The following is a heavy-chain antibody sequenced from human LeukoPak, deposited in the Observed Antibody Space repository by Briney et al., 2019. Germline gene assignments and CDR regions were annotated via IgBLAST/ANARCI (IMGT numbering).Heavy chain of an antibody. CDR1: GYTFTGHA. V-gene: IGHV7-4-1*02. CDR2: INTKTGNP. CDR3: AKGGWVAVTGMDS. Sequence: ASVRVSCKASGYTFTGHAMNWVRQAPGQGPEWMGYINTKTGNPTYAQGFTGRFVFSLDTSVSTAYLQISSLKPEDTGVYYCAKGGWVAVTGMDSWGQGTLVTVSS. D-gene: IGHD6-19*01. J-gene: IGHJ4*02.